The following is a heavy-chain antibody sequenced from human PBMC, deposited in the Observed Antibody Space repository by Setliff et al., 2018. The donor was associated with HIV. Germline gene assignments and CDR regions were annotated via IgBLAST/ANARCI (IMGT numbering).Heavy chain of an antibody. D-gene: IGHD5-18*01. CDR3: ARVFVDTAVLRVLEYYFDS. CDR2: MYYSGST. CDR1: GESISSSGYY. V-gene: IGHV4-39*07. J-gene: IGHJ4*02. Sequence: SETLSLTCTVSGESISSSGYYWAWVRQPPGKGLEWIGSMYYSGSTYYTPSLKSRITISLDTSKNQFSLRMRSVTAADTAVYYCARVFVDTAVLRVLEYYFDSWGRGTLVTVSS.